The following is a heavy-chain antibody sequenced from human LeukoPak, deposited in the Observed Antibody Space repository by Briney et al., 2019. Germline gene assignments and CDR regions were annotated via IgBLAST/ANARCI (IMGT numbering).Heavy chain of an antibody. Sequence: SETLSLTCTVSGYSITSGYYWGWIRQPPGKGLEWIGSIYHTGSTYYNPFLKSRVTISVDTSKNHFSLELTSVTAADTAVYYCARFPTVRAYYYYYMDVWGKGTTVNVSS. CDR3: ARFPTVRAYYYYYMDV. CDR1: GYSITSGYY. D-gene: IGHD1-1*01. J-gene: IGHJ6*03. CDR2: IYHTGST. V-gene: IGHV4-38-2*02.